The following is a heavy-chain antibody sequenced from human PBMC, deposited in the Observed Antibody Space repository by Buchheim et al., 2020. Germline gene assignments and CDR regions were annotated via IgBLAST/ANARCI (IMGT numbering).Heavy chain of an antibody. D-gene: IGHD2-15*01. CDR3: ARGGYCSGGSCRLGIFED. V-gene: IGHV3-33*01. CDR1: GFSLSSYV. CDR2: IWNDESNE. Sequence: QVQLVESGGGVVQPGRSLRLSCAASGFSLSSYVMHWVRQAPGKGLEWVAVIWNDESNEDYGDSVKGRFSISRDNSKNTLYLQMNSLRAEDTAVYFCARGGYCSGGSCRLGIFEDWGQGTL. J-gene: IGHJ4*02.